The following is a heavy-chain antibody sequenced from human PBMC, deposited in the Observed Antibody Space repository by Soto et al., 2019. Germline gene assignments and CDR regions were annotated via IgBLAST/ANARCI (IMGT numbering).Heavy chain of an antibody. CDR3: ARFDSAPYYYYCVDV. CDR1: GYIFTNYD. J-gene: IGHJ6*02. V-gene: IGHV1-18*01. CDR2: VSGYTVNT. D-gene: IGHD2-21*01. Sequence: QVQLVQSETEVKKPGASVKVSCKASGYIFTNYDITWVRQAPGQGLEWMGWVSGYTVNTKYAQKFQDRVTMTTDTSTSTVYMELRILRSDDTAVYDGARFDSAPYYYYCVDVWGQGTTVFVSS.